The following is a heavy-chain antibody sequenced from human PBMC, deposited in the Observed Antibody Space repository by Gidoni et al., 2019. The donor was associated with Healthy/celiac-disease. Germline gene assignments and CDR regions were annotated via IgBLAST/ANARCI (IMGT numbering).Heavy chain of an antibody. CDR1: GYTFTSYG. J-gene: IGHJ4*02. D-gene: IGHD5-12*01. CDR2: ISAYNGNT. V-gene: IGHV1-18*04. Sequence: QVQLVQSGAEVKKPGASVKVSCKASGYTFTSYGISWVRQAPGQGLEWMGWISAYNGNTNYAQKLQGRVTRTTDTSTSTAYMELRSLRSDDTAVYYCARKNDGYNYLDWYYFDYWGQGTLVTVSS. CDR3: ARKNDGYNYLDWYYFDY.